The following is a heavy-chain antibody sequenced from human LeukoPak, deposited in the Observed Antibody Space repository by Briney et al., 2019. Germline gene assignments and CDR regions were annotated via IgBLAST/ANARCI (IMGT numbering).Heavy chain of an antibody. D-gene: IGHD1-1*01. CDR1: GDSISTSYY. CDR3: ARTRGGRDAFDV. Sequence: SETLSLTCTVSGDSISTSYYWGWIRQPPGKGLEWIGSIYHSGSTYYSPSLKSRVTISVDTSKNQLSLRLNSVTAADTAVYYCARTRGGRDAFDVWGQGTMVTVSS. V-gene: IGHV4-38-2*02. J-gene: IGHJ3*01. CDR2: IYHSGST.